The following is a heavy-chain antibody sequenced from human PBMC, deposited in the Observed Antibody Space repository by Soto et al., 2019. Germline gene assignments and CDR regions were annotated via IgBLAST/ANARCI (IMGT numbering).Heavy chain of an antibody. CDR1: GGTFSSYA. D-gene: IGHD6-25*01. Sequence: ASVKVSCKASGGTFSSYAMSWVRQAHGQGLEWMGGIIPIFGTANYAQKFQGRVTIPADDSTYTTYMELSSLRSVHTALYSCARRPRLPLNCFGPWRQRTLVTVSS. J-gene: IGHJ5*02. CDR3: ARRPRLPLNCFGP. CDR2: IIPIFGTA. V-gene: IGHV1-69*13.